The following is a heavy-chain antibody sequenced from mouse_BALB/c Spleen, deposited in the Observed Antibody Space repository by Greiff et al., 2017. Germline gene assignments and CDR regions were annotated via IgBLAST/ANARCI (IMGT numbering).Heavy chain of an antibody. V-gene: IGHV5-17*02. CDR3: ARDYDGYYLAWFAY. CDR2: ISSGSSTI. J-gene: IGHJ3*01. Sequence: EVQLVESGGGLVQPKGSLKLSCAASGFTFSSFGMHWVRQAPEKGLEWVAYISSGSSTIYYADTVKGRFTISRDNPKNTLFLQMTSLRSEDTAMYYCARDYDGYYLAWFAYWGQGTLVTVSA. D-gene: IGHD2-3*01. CDR1: GFTFSSFG.